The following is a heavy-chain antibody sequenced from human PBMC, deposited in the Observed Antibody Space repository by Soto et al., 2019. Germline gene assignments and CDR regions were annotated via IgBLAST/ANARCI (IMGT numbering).Heavy chain of an antibody. CDR1: GGSISSSSYY. Sequence: SETLSLTCTVSGGSISSSSYYWGWIRQPPGKGLEWIGSIYYSGSTYYNPSLKSRVTISVDTSKNQFSLKLSSVTAADTAVYYCARWTAGAAAGMGDWFDPWGQGTLVTVS. J-gene: IGHJ5*02. V-gene: IGHV4-39*01. D-gene: IGHD6-13*01. CDR2: IYYSGST. CDR3: ARWTAGAAAGMGDWFDP.